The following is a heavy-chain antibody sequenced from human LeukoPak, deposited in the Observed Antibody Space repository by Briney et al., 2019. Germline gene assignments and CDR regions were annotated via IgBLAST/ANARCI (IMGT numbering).Heavy chain of an antibody. CDR2: ISLTGLT. Sequence: SSGTLSLTCGVSGGSISNTNWCRWVRQPPGQGLEWIGEISLTGLTHYNPSLESRVTVSPDKSKNQLSLNLTSVTAADTAVSYCSGENGAFSPFGYWGQGTLVTVLS. CDR1: GGSISNTNW. D-gene: IGHD2-8*01. J-gene: IGHJ4*02. V-gene: IGHV4-4*02. CDR3: SGENGAFSPFGY.